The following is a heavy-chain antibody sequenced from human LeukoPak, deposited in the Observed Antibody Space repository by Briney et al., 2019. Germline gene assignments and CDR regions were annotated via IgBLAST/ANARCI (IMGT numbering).Heavy chain of an antibody. Sequence: GSAVKVSCKASGYRFTSYGISWVRQAPGQGLESGGWISPHNGDTNYAQKLQGRVIMTTATSTSTAYMDLRTLRSDDTAVYYCARHLYYYDSGASFDDTFDIWGQGKTVTVSS. CDR1: GYRFTSYG. V-gene: IGHV1-18*01. D-gene: IGHD3-22*01. CDR2: ISPHNGDT. J-gene: IGHJ3*02. CDR3: ARHLYYYDSGASFDDTFDI.